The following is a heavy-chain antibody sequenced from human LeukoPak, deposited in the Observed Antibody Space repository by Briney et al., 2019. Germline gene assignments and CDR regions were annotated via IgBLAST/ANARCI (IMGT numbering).Heavy chain of an antibody. CDR2: INHSGSA. V-gene: IGHV4-34*01. J-gene: IGHJ4*02. Sequence: PSETLSLTCAVYGGSFSGYYWSWIRQPPGKGLEWIGEINHSGSANYNPSLKSRVTISVNTSKNQFSLKLSSVTAADTAVYYCAIIWFGELSRAAPFDYWGQGTLVTVSS. CDR1: GGSFSGYY. CDR3: AIIWFGELSRAAPFDY. D-gene: IGHD3-10*01.